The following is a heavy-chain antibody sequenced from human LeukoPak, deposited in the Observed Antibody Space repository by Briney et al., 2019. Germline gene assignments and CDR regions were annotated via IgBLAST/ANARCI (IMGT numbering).Heavy chain of an antibody. V-gene: IGHV4-34*01. D-gene: IGHD5-18*01. Sequence: AETLSLTCAVYGGSFSGYYWSWIRQPPGKGLEWIGEINHSGSTNYNPSLKSRVTISVATSKNQFSLKLSSVTAADTAVYYCARGARYSYGYVDYWGQGTLVTVSS. CDR2: INHSGST. CDR1: GGSFSGYY. CDR3: ARGARYSYGYVDY. J-gene: IGHJ4*02.